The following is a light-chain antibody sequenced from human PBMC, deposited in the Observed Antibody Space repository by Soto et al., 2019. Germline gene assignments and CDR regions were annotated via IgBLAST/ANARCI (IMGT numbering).Light chain of an antibody. V-gene: IGLV2-14*01. J-gene: IGLJ3*02. CDR3: SSYTSSSTRV. Sequence: QSVLTQPASVSGSPGQSITISCTGTSSDIGGYKYVFWYQQHPGKAPKLMIYEVSNRPSGVSNRFSGSKSGNTASLTISGLQAEDEADYYCSSYTSSSTRVFGGGTKLTVL. CDR2: EVS. CDR1: SSDIGGYKY.